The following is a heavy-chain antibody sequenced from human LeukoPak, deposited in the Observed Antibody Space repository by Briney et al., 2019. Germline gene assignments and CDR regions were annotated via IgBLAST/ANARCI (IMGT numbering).Heavy chain of an antibody. CDR2: INHSGST. J-gene: IGHJ6*02. CDR1: GGSFSGYY. V-gene: IGHV4-34*01. CDR3: ARGPWFGELLPGYYYYCMDV. Sequence: SETLSLTCAVYGGSFSGYYWSWIRQPPGKGLEWIGEINHSGSTNYNPSLKSRVTISVDTSKNQFSLKLSSVTAADTAVYYCARGPWFGELLPGYYYYCMDVWGQGTTVTVSS. D-gene: IGHD3-10*01.